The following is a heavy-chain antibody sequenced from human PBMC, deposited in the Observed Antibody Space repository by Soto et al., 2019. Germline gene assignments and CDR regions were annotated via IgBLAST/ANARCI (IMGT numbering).Heavy chain of an antibody. D-gene: IGHD3-10*01. J-gene: IGHJ6*02. Sequence: TYSVSNGYIRTYCGNWIRQPPGKGLEWIGYIYYSGSIYYNPSLKSRVTLSVDTSNNQFSLNLASVTAADTAVYYCARDRVYYGMDVWGRGITVTVSS. CDR3: ARDRVYYGMDV. CDR1: NGYIRTYC. CDR2: IYYSGSI. V-gene: IGHV4-59*01.